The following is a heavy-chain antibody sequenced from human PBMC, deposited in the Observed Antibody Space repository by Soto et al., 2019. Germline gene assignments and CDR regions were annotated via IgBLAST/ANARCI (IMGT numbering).Heavy chain of an antibody. Sequence: SETLSLTCAVYGGSFSGYYWSWIRQPPGKGLEWIGEINHSGSTNYNPSLKSRVTISVDTSKNQFSLKLSSVTAADTAVYYCARGSGALRLYSGYENFDDWGQGTLVTVSS. J-gene: IGHJ4*02. CDR3: ARGSGALRLYSGYENFDD. CDR2: INHSGST. D-gene: IGHD5-12*01. V-gene: IGHV4-34*01. CDR1: GGSFSGYY.